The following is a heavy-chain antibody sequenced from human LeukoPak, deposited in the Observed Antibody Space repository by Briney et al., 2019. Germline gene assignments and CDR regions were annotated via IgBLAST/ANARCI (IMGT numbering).Heavy chain of an antibody. CDR1: GFTFRNYA. J-gene: IGHJ4*02. CDR3: AKGPERSDRGYSDY. D-gene: IGHD1-14*01. Sequence: GGSLRLSCAASGFTFRNYAMSWVRQAPGKGLEWVSGIDPSGTYTYYADSVKGRFTISRDNSKNTLHLQLNSLRAEDTAAYYCAKGPERSDRGYSDYWGQGTLVTVSS. V-gene: IGHV3-23*01. CDR2: IDPSGTYT.